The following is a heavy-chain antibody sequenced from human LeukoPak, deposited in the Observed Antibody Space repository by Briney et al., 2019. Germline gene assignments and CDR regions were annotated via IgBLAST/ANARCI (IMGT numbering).Heavy chain of an antibody. D-gene: IGHD4-17*01. J-gene: IGHJ4*02. CDR1: GFTFSDEY. CDR3: ARDPFMTTGWGIDY. CDR2: ISGSGNII. V-gene: IGHV3-11*01. Sequence: PGGSLRLSCAASGFTFSDEYMNWLRQAPGKGLEWVSYISGSGNIIYYADSVKGRFTISRDNARNSLYLQMNSLRAEDTAVYYCARDPFMTTGWGIDYWGQGTLVTVSS.